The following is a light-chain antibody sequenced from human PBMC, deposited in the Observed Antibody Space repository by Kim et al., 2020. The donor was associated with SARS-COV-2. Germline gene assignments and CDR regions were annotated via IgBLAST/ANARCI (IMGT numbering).Light chain of an antibody. V-gene: IGKV3-11*01. CDR2: DAS. J-gene: IGKJ4*01. CDR1: QSVSSY. CDR3: QQSSNF. Sequence: EIVLTQSPATLSLSPGERATLSCRASQSVSSYLAWYQQKPGQAPRLLIYDASTRATGIPARFSGSGSGTDFTLTISSLEPEDFAVYYCQQSSNFFGGGTKVDIK.